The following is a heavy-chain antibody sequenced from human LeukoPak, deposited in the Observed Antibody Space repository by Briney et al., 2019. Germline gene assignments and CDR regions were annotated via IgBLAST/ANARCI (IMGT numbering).Heavy chain of an antibody. V-gene: IGHV1-18*01. Sequence: ASVKVSCKASGYTFTSYGISWVRQAPGQGLEWMGWISAYNGNTNYAQKLQGRVTMTTDTSTSTAYMELRSLRSDDTAVYYCARKPAANYYYYHMDVWGKGTTVTVSS. CDR3: ARKPAANYYYYHMDV. D-gene: IGHD2-2*01. CDR2: ISAYNGNT. CDR1: GYTFTSYG. J-gene: IGHJ6*03.